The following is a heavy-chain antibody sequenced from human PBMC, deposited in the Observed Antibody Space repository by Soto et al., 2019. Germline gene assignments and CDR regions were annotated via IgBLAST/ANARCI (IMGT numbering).Heavy chain of an antibody. V-gene: IGHV6-1*01. CDR1: RGSVSSNSAA. Sequence: PSQTLSLTCAISRGSVSSNSAAWNWIRQSPSRGLEWLGRTYYRSKWYNDYAVSVKSRITINPDTSRNQFSLQLNSVTPEDTAVYYCARDRRTGIAVAGNRSYYYYGMDVWGQGTTVTVSS. CDR2: TYYRSKWYN. J-gene: IGHJ6*02. D-gene: IGHD6-19*01. CDR3: ARDRRTGIAVAGNRSYYYYGMDV.